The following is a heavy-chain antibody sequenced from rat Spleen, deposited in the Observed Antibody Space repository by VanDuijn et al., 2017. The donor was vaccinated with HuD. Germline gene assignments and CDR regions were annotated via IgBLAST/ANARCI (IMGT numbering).Heavy chain of an antibody. CDR1: GFTFSNYD. CDR2: IVTSGGTT. V-gene: IGHV5-25*01. D-gene: IGHD1-2*01. J-gene: IGHJ2*01. CDR3: TRGFTVAVF. Sequence: EVQLVESGGGLVQPGRSLKLSCAASGFTFSNYDMAWVRQAPTKGLEWVASIVTSGGTTYYRDSVKGRFTISRDSAKSTLYLQMDSLRSEDTATYYCTRGFTVAVFWGQGVMVTVSA.